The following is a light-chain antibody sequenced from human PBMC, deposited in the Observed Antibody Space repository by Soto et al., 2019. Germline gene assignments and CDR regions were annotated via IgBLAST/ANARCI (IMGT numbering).Light chain of an antibody. CDR3: SSDTISTTPPFV. V-gene: IGLV2-14*01. CDR2: EVN. CDR1: TRDVGGYNF. Sequence: QSVLTQPASVSGSPGQSITISCTGTTRDVGGYNFVSWYQQYPGKAPKLMIYEVNNRPSGVSNRFSGSKSGNTASLTISGIQPEDEADYYCSSDTISTTPPFVFGTGTKVTVL. J-gene: IGLJ1*01.